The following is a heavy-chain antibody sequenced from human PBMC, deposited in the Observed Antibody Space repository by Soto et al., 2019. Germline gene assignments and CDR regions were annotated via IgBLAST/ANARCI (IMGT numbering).Heavy chain of an antibody. V-gene: IGHV1-46*01. CDR3: ARGPYDILTGYWAYYFDY. D-gene: IGHD3-9*01. CDR1: GYTFTSYY. CDR2: INPSGGST. Sequence: GASVKVSCKASGYTFTSYYMHWVRQAPGRGLEWMGIINPSGGSTSYAQKFQGRVTMTRDTSTSTVYMELSSLRSEDTAVYYCARGPYDILTGYWAYYFDYWGQGTLVTVSS. J-gene: IGHJ4*02.